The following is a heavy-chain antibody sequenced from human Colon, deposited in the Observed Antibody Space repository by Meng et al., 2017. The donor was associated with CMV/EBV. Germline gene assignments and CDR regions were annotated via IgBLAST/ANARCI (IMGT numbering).Heavy chain of an antibody. CDR2: IGTTSDT. V-gene: IGHV3-13*01. Sequence: GGSLKISCAASGFIFSSYDMHWVRQATGKGLEWVSGIGTTSDTYYPGSVKGRFTISREDAKNSLYLQMNSLRAGDTAVYYCARGPPRTGGYFDYWGQGTLVTVSS. CDR3: ARGPPRTGGYFDY. D-gene: IGHD1-14*01. CDR1: GFIFSSYD. J-gene: IGHJ4*02.